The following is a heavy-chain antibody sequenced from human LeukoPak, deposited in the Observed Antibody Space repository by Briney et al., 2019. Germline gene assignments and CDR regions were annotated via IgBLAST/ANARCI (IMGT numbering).Heavy chain of an antibody. V-gene: IGHV4-38-2*01. CDR2: IYHSGST. CDR1: GYSISSGYY. J-gene: IGHJ4*02. Sequence: SETLSLTCAVSGYSISSGYYWGWIRQPPGKGLEWIGSIYHSGSTYYNPSLKGRVTISVDTSKNQFSLKLSSVTAADTAVYYCARGQPLLFDYWGQGTLVTVSS. D-gene: IGHD2-21*02. CDR3: ARGQPLLFDY.